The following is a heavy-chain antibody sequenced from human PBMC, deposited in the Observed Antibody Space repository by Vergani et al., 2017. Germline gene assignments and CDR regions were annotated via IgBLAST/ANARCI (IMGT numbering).Heavy chain of an antibody. Sequence: QLQLQASGPGLVKPSETLSLPCTVSGGSISSSSYYWGWIRQPPGKGLEWIGSIYYSGSTYYNPSLKSRVTISVDTSKNQFSLKLSSVTAADTAVYYCARGPAALNWFDPWGQGTLVTVSS. CDR1: GGSISSSSYY. V-gene: IGHV4-39*01. D-gene: IGHD2-2*01. CDR3: ARGPAALNWFDP. CDR2: IYYSGST. J-gene: IGHJ5*02.